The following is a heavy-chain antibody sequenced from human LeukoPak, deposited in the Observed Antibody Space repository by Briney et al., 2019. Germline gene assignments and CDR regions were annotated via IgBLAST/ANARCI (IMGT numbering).Heavy chain of an antibody. CDR2: ITPIFGTA. Sequence: SVKVSCKASGGTFSSYAISWVRQAPGQGLEWMGRITPIFGTANYAQKFQGRVTITTDESTSTAYMELSSLRSEDTAVYYCARGPPAFSSVAVDYWGQGTLVTVSS. CDR1: GGTFSSYA. J-gene: IGHJ4*02. CDR3: ARGPPAFSSVAVDY. D-gene: IGHD6-19*01. V-gene: IGHV1-69*05.